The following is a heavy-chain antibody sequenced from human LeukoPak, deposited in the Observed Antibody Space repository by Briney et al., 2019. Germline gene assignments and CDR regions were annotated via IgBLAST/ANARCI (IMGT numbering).Heavy chain of an antibody. J-gene: IGHJ4*02. Sequence: GGSLRLSCAASGFTFSSSWMYWVRQAPGKGLVWVSRINSDESITTYADSVKGRFTISRDKAKNTLYLQMNSLRAEDTAVYYCARGLVPGFLDYWGQGTPVTVSS. CDR2: INSDESIT. V-gene: IGHV3-74*01. D-gene: IGHD4-11*01. CDR1: GFTFSSSW. CDR3: ARGLVPGFLDY.